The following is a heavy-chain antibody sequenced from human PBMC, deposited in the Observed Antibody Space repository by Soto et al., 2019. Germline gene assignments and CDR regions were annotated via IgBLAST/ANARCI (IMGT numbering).Heavy chain of an antibody. CDR1: GGTFSSYA. Sequence: VQLVQSGAEVKKPGASVNVSCKASGGTFSSYAISWVRQAPGQGLEWMGGIIPIFGTANYAQKFHGRVTITADKSTSTVYIALSSLRSEDTAVYYCEREVGASRLGFYDYGIDVFGQGTTVTVSS. CDR2: IIPIFGTA. D-gene: IGHD6-6*01. V-gene: IGHV1-69*06. J-gene: IGHJ6*02. CDR3: EREVGASRLGFYDYGIDV.